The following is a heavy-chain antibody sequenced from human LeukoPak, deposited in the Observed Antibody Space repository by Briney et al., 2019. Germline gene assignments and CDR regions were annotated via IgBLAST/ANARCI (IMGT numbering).Heavy chain of an antibody. Sequence: GGSLRLSCAASGFTFSSYAMSWVRQAPGKGLEWVSSTSGSGGNKYYTDSVKGRFTISRDNSKNMLYLQMNSLRAEDTAVYYCAKVAGYSSGSYADYWGQGTPVTVSA. D-gene: IGHD6-19*01. J-gene: IGHJ4*02. V-gene: IGHV3-23*01. CDR2: TSGSGGNK. CDR1: GFTFSSYA. CDR3: AKVAGYSSGSYADY.